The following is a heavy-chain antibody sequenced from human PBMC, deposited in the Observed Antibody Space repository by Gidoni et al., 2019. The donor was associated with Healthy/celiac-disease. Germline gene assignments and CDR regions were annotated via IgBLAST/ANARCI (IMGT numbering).Heavy chain of an antibody. J-gene: IGHJ1*01. CDR1: AFSLSTRGVG. CDR2: ISWNDDN. CDR3: AHRLYSGSYYSEYFQH. V-gene: IGHV2-5*01. D-gene: IGHD1-26*01. Sequence: QLTLKESGPTLVKPTQTLTLTCTFSAFSLSTRGVGVGWIRQHPGKALEWLALISWNDDNRYSPSLKSRLTITKDTSKNQVFLTITNMDHVDSATYYCAHRLYSGSYYSEYFQHWGQGTLVTVSS.